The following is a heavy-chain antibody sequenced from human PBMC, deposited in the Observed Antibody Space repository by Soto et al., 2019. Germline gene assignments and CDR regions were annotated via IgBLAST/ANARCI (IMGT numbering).Heavy chain of an antibody. J-gene: IGHJ6*02. CDR3: ARYKSTWFGELLPYYYYGMDV. Sequence: QVQLVESGGGLVKPGGSLRLSCAASGFTFSDYYMSWIRQAPGKGLEWVSYISSSSSYTNYADSVKGRFTISRDKAKNSLYLQMNSLRAEDTAVYYCARYKSTWFGELLPYYYYGMDVWGQGTTVTVS. CDR2: ISSSSSYT. CDR1: GFTFSDYY. V-gene: IGHV3-11*05. D-gene: IGHD3-10*01.